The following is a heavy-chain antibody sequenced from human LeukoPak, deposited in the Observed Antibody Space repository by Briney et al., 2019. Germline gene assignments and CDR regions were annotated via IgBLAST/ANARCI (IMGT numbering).Heavy chain of an antibody. J-gene: IGHJ4*02. CDR2: IRYDGSNK. V-gene: IGHV3-33*06. Sequence: PGGSLRLSCAASGFTFSSYGMHWVRQAPGKGLEWVAVIRYDGSNKYYADSVKGRFTISRDNSKNTLYLQMNSLRAEDTAVYYCAKVNWRQWLVVEGYFDYGGQGTLATVPS. CDR3: AKVNWRQWLVVEGYFDY. D-gene: IGHD6-19*01. CDR1: GFTFSSYG.